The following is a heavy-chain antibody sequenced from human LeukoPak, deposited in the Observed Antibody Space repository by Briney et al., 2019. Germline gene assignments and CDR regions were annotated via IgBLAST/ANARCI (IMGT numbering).Heavy chain of an antibody. D-gene: IGHD2-15*01. CDR1: GYTFTSYY. CDR3: ARESAPATRYYYYYYGMDV. V-gene: IGHV1-46*01. CDR2: INPSGGST. Sequence: ASVKLSCKASGYTFTSYYMHWVRQAPGQGLEWMGIINPSGGSTSYAQKFQGRVTMTRDTPTSTVYMELSSLRSEDTAVYYCARESAPATRYYYYYYGMDVWGQGTTVTVSS. J-gene: IGHJ6*02.